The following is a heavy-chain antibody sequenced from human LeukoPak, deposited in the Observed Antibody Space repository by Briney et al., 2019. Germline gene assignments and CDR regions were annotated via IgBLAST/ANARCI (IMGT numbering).Heavy chain of an antibody. V-gene: IGHV4-4*07. CDR3: ARLPDTYSSGWYYFDY. CDR1: GGSISSYY. D-gene: IGHD6-19*01. Sequence: SETLSLTCTVSGGSISSYYWSWIRQPAGKGLEWIGRIYTSGSTNYNPSLKSRVTMSVDTSKNQFSLKLSSVTAADTAVYYCARLPDTYSSGWYYFDYWGQGTLVTVSS. J-gene: IGHJ4*02. CDR2: IYTSGST.